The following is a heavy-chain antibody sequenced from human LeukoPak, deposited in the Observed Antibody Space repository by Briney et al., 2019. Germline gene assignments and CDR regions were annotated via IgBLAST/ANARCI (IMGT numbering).Heavy chain of an antibody. CDR2: IKQDGSEK. CDR3: ARDNSGPFQH. Sequence: GGSLRLSCAASGLTFSSYWMSWVRQAPGKGLEWVANIKQDGSEKYYVDSVKGRFTISRDNAKNSLYLQMNSLRAEDTAVYYFARDNSGPFQHWGQGTLVTVSS. V-gene: IGHV3-7*01. D-gene: IGHD4-23*01. J-gene: IGHJ1*01. CDR1: GLTFSSYW.